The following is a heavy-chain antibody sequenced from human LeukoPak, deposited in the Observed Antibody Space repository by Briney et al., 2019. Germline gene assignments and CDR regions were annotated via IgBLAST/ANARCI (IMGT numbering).Heavy chain of an antibody. CDR2: ISSGGGST. CDR1: GFTFSSYA. CDR3: AKVILSRTRGPFDY. J-gene: IGHJ4*02. V-gene: IGHV3-23*01. D-gene: IGHD1-14*01. Sequence: SGGSLRLSCAASGFTFSSYAMNWVRQAPGKGLEWVSAISSGGGSTYYADSVKGRFTISRDNSKSTLYLRMNSLRADDTAIYYCAKVILSRTRGPFDYWGQGTLVTVSS.